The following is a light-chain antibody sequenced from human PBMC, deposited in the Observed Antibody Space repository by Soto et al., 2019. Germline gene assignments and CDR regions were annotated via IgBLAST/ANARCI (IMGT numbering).Light chain of an antibody. CDR1: SSDVGGYNY. CDR3: TSYTSNYTYVV. Sequence: QSALTQPASVSGSPGQSITISCTGTSSDVGGYNYVSWYQHHPGKAPKLMIYEVTNRPSGVSYRFSGSKSGNTASLTISGLQADDEADYYCTSYTSNYTYVVFGGGTKLTVL. CDR2: EVT. V-gene: IGLV2-14*01. J-gene: IGLJ2*01.